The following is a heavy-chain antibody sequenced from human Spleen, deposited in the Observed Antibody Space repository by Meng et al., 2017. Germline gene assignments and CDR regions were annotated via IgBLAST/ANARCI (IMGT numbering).Heavy chain of an antibody. CDR2: ISTSGSTK. CDR3: ARLVEEMATTRRALYYYGMDV. D-gene: IGHD5-24*01. Sequence: GESLKISCAASGFTFSYYEMNWVRQAPGKGLEWVSYISTSGSTKYYADSVKGRFTISRDNSKNTLYLQMNSLRAEDTAVYYCARLVEEMATTRRALYYYGMDVWGQGTTVTVSS. J-gene: IGHJ6*02. V-gene: IGHV3-48*03. CDR1: GFTFSYYE.